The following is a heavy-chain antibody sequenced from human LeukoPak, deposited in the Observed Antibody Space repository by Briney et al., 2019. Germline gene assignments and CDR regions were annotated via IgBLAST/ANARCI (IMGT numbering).Heavy chain of an antibody. Sequence: PGGSLRLSCAASGFTFDDYGMSWVRQAPGKGLEWVSGINWNGGSTGYADSLKGRFTISRDNAKNSLYLQMNSLRAEDAAVYYCARGYGSGEEGDYWGQGTLVTVSS. CDR3: ARGYGSGEEGDY. J-gene: IGHJ4*02. CDR1: GFTFDDYG. CDR2: INWNGGST. V-gene: IGHV3-20*04. D-gene: IGHD3-10*01.